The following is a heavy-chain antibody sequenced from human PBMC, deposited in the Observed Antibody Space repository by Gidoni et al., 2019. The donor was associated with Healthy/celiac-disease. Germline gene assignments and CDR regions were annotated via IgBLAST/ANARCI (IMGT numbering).Heavy chain of an antibody. J-gene: IGHJ4*02. CDR1: GFPFSSYS. D-gene: IGHD3-22*01. CDR2: ISSSSSYI. V-gene: IGHV3-21*01. Sequence: EVQLVESGGGLVKPGGSLRLSCAASGFPFSSYSMNWVRQAPGKGREWVSSISSSSSYIYYADSVKGRFTISRDNAKNSLYLQMNSLRAEDTAVYYCARLGYYYDSSGYSTLDYWGQGTLVTVSS. CDR3: ARLGYYYDSSGYSTLDY.